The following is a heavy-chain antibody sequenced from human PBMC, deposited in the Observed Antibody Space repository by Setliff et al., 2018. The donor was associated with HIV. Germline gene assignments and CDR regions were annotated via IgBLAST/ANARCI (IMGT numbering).Heavy chain of an antibody. J-gene: IGHJ4*02. D-gene: IGHD3-22*01. Sequence: HWVRQAPGKGLEWVSGISWNSGSIGYADSVKGRFTISRDNAKNSLYLQMNSLRAEDTALYYCAKDIGYDSSGYYFDYWGQGTLVTVSS. CDR3: AKDIGYDSSGYYFDY. CDR2: ISWNSGSI. V-gene: IGHV3-9*01.